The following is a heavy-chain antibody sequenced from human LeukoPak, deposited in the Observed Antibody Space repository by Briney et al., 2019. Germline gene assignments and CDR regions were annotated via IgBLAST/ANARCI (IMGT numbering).Heavy chain of an antibody. V-gene: IGHV4-34*01. CDR1: GGSFSGYY. CDR3: ARSRGPNRAAAVH. Sequence: SETLSLTCAVYGGSFSGYYWSWIRQPPGKGLEWIGEINHSGSTNYNPSLKSRVTISVDTSKNQFSLKLSSVTAADTAVYYCARSRGPNRAAAVHWGQGTLVTVSS. D-gene: IGHD6-13*01. J-gene: IGHJ4*02. CDR2: INHSGST.